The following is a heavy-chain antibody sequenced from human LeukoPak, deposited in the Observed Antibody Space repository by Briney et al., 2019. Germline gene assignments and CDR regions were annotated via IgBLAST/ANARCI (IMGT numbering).Heavy chain of an antibody. D-gene: IGHD1-26*01. CDR2: INPSDGST. J-gene: IGHJ4*02. V-gene: IGHV1-46*01. CDR3: ARDLKGRGELLGY. CDR1: GYTFTDYY. Sequence: ASVKVSCKASGYTFTDYYMHWVRQAPGQGLEWMGIINPSDGSTSYAQKFQGRVTMTRDTSTSTVYMDLSSLRSEDTAVYYCARDLKGRGELLGYWGQGTLVTVSS.